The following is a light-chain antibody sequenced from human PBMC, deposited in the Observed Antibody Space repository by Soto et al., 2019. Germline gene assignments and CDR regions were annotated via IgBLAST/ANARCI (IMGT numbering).Light chain of an antibody. CDR1: QRLLHSIGNNF. Sequence: EIVMTQSPPSLTVTPGEPASISCRSSQRLLHSIGNNFLDWYLQKPGQSPQLLIYLGFNRASGVPDRVSGSGAGTDFTLKISRVEAEDVGVYYCMQALQTPYTFGQGTKLEIK. CDR2: LGF. CDR3: MQALQTPYT. V-gene: IGKV2-28*01. J-gene: IGKJ2*01.